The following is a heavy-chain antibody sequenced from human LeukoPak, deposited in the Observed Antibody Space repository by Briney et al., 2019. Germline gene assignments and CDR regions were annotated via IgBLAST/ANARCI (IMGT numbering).Heavy chain of an antibody. CDR2: IKEDGSEK. CDR3: ARKWLARNYYYYMDV. Sequence: QPGGSLRLSCAASGFTFSSYWMSWVRQAPGKGLEWVANIKEDGSEKYYVDSVKGRFTMSRDNAKNSLYLQMNSLRAEDTAVYYCARKWLARNYYYYMDVWGKGTTVTVSS. V-gene: IGHV3-7*01. D-gene: IGHD6-19*01. J-gene: IGHJ6*03. CDR1: GFTFSSYW.